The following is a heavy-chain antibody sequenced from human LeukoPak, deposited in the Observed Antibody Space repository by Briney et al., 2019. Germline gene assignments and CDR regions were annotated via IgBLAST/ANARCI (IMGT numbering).Heavy chain of an antibody. Sequence: SETLSLTCTVSGGSINSYYWSWIRQPAGKGLEWIGRIYTSGSTNYNPSLKSRVTISVDTSKNQFSLKLSSVTAADTAVYYCARASIVVVPAAPYGGYYFDYWGQGTLVTVSS. V-gene: IGHV4-4*07. D-gene: IGHD2-2*01. CDR1: GGSINSYY. CDR2: IYTSGST. CDR3: ARASIVVVPAAPYGGYYFDY. J-gene: IGHJ4*02.